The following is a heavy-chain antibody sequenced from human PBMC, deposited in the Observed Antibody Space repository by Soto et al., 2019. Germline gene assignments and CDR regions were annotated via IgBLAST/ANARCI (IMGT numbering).Heavy chain of an antibody. V-gene: IGHV1-3*01. Sequence: ASVKVSCKASGYTLTNYAMHWVRQAPGQRLEWMGWINAGNGNTKYSQKFQARVTITRDTSASTAYMELSSLRSEDTAVYYCARGERYYYDSSGYFGFDYWGQGTLVTVSA. J-gene: IGHJ4*02. D-gene: IGHD3-22*01. CDR3: ARGERYYYDSSGYFGFDY. CDR1: GYTLTNYA. CDR2: INAGNGNT.